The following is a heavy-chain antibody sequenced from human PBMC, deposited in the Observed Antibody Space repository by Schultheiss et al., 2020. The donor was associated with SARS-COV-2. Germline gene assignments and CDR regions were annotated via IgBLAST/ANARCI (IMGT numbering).Heavy chain of an antibody. CDR2: IIPIFGIA. V-gene: IGHV1-69*04. J-gene: IGHJ5*02. D-gene: IGHD1-26*01. CDR1: GGTFSSYA. Sequence: SVKVSCKASGGTFSSYAISWVRQAPGQGLEWMGRIIPIFGIANYAQKFQGRVTITADKSTSTAYMELSSLRSEDTAVYYCARSSGSYYRDWFDPWGQGTLVTVSS. CDR3: ARSSGSYYRDWFDP.